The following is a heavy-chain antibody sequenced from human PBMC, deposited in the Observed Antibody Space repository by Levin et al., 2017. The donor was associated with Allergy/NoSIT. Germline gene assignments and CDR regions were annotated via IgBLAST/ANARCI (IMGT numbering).Heavy chain of an antibody. V-gene: IGHV3-11*03. CDR1: GFSLSDHY. Sequence: SCAVSGFSLSDHYMSWIRQAPGKGLEWVSYISGRSDYTNYADSVKGRFTISRDNAENSMSLQMNSLRAEDTAMYYCARTVGSGECSGGSCSNWFDPWGQGTLVTVSS. J-gene: IGHJ5*02. CDR3: ARTVGSGECSGGSCSNWFDP. D-gene: IGHD2-15*01. CDR2: ISGRSDYT.